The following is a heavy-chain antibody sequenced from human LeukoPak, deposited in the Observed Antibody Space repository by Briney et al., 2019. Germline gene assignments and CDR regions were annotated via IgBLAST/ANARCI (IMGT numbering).Heavy chain of an antibody. V-gene: IGHV1-69*13. CDR2: IIPIFGTA. CDR1: GGTFSSYA. Sequence: SVKVSCKASGGTFSSYAISWVRQAPGQGLDWMGGIIPIFGTANYAQKFQGRVTITADESTSTAYMELSSLRSEDTAVYYCARLTPDSSSSFDYWGQGTLVTVSS. D-gene: IGHD6-6*01. J-gene: IGHJ4*02. CDR3: ARLTPDSSSSFDY.